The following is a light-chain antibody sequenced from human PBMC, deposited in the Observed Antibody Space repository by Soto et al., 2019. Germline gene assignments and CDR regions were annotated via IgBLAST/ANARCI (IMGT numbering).Light chain of an antibody. V-gene: IGKV1-33*01. CDR1: QGISSF. CDR2: DAS. J-gene: IGKJ2*01. Sequence: DIHLTQSPSFLSASVGDRVTITCRASQGISSFLAWYQQKPGKAPKVLIYDASNLETGVPSRFSGSGSGTAFTFTISSLQSEDIATYYCQQSDSLPYTFGQGTKLEIK. CDR3: QQSDSLPYT.